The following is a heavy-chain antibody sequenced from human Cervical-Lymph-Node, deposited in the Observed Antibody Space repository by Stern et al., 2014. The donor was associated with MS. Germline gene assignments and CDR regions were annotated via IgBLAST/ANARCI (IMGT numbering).Heavy chain of an antibody. CDR3: ARRVTRNNFDS. CDR2: IIPQSGDT. J-gene: IGHJ4*02. Sequence: EQLVKSGAEVKKPGASMKVSCRASGYTFTNFHIHWVRQDPGQGLEWVGRIIPQSGDTKYAQRFQGRVTLARATSVSTAYMSESRLMSDDTSVYYCARRVTRNNFDSWGQGTLFTVSS. D-gene: IGHD4-17*01. CDR1: GYTFTNFH. V-gene: IGHV1-2*06.